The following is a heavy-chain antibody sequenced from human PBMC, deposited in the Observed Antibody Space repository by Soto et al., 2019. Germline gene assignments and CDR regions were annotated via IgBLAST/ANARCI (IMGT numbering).Heavy chain of an antibody. CDR2: LSAYNGNT. J-gene: IGHJ6*03. CDR3: ARGVVVVVAATLSYYHYMDV. D-gene: IGHD2-15*01. Sequence: VQLVQSGAEVKKPVASVKVSCKASGYTFTSYGISWLRQAPGQGLEWMGWLSAYNGNTNYAQKLQGRVTMTTDTSTSTAYMELRSLRSDDTAVYYCARGVVVVVAATLSYYHYMDVWGNATTVNVS. V-gene: IGHV1-18*01. CDR1: GYTFTSYG.